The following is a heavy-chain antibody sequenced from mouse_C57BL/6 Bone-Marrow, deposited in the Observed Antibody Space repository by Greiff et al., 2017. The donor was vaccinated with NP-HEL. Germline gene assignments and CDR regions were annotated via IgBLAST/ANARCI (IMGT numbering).Heavy chain of an antibody. CDR1: GYTFTSYW. D-gene: IGHD2-3*01. J-gene: IGHJ3*01. CDR3: ARSDDGYYLAY. CDR2: IDPSDSYT. Sequence: QVQLQQPGAELVMPGASVKLSCKASGYTFTSYWMHWVKQRPGQGLEWIGEIDPSDSYTNYNQKFKGKSTLTVDKSSSTAYMQLSILTSEDSAVYYCARSDDGYYLAYWGQGTLVTVSA. V-gene: IGHV1-69*01.